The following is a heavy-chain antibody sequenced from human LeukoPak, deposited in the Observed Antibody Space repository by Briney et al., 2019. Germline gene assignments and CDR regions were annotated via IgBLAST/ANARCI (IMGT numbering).Heavy chain of an antibody. Sequence: PGRSLSLSCTASVFSFGEYAMSGVRQAPGKGREWVGFIRIKAYGGTTEYAATVKSRFTISRDDSKRIAYLQMNSLKTEDTAAYYCTTEEVVVAATRNYYYYYGMDVWGQGTTVTVSS. V-gene: IGHV3-49*04. CDR2: IRIKAYGGTT. J-gene: IGHJ6*02. CDR3: TTEEVVVAATRNYYYYYGMDV. D-gene: IGHD2-15*01. CDR1: VFSFGEYA.